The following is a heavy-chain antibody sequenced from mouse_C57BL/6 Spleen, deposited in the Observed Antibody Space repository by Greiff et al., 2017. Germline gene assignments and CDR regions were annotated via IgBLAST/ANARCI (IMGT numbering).Heavy chain of an antibody. CDR2: IDPSDSYT. V-gene: IGHV1-50*01. J-gene: IGHJ2*01. CDR1: GYTFTSYW. Sequence: QVQLQQPGAELVKPGASVKLSCKASGYTFTSYWMQWVKQRPGQGLEWIGEIDPSDSYTNYKQKFKGKATLTVDTTSSTAYMQLSSLTSEDSAVYYCASLAYYSNYHGYWGQGTTLTVSS. D-gene: IGHD2-5*01. CDR3: ASLAYYSNYHGY.